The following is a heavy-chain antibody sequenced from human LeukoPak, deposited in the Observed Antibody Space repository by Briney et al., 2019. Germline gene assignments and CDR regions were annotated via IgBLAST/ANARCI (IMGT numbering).Heavy chain of an antibody. J-gene: IGHJ4*02. V-gene: IGHV4-61*02. CDR3: ARSQYCNGGICDDFFDS. CDR2: IYTSGYT. CDR1: GVSVTSGSYY. Sequence: PSETLSLTCAVSGVSVTSGSYYWSWIRQPAGKGLEWIGRIYTSGYTNYSPSLRSRVTISLDTSQNQFSLMLNSVTAADTAVYYCARSQYCNGGICDDFFDSWGQGFLVTVSS. D-gene: IGHD2-15*01.